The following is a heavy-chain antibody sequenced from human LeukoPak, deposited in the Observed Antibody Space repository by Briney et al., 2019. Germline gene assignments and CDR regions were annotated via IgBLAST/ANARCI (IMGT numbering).Heavy chain of an antibody. CDR2: IWYDGSNK. Sequence: GGSLRLSCAASGFTFSSYGMHWVRQAPGKGLEWVAGIWYDGSNKYYADSVKGRFTISRDNSKNTLYLQMNSLRAEDTAVYYCARDPGRVPAAMGAFDIWGQGTMVTVSS. D-gene: IGHD2-2*01. CDR3: ARDPGRVPAAMGAFDI. J-gene: IGHJ3*02. CDR1: GFTFSSYG. V-gene: IGHV3-33*01.